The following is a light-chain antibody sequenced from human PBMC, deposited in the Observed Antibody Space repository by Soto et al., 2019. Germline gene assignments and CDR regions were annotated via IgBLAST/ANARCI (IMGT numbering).Light chain of an antibody. CDR1: SSDVGGYNF. Sequence: QSALTQPASVSGSPGQSIAISCTGTSSDVGGYNFVSWYQQHPGKAPKLMIHEVSNRPSGVSDSFSGSKSGNTASLTISGLQADDEADYYCSSHTSYNTRDFGTGTKVTVL. CDR2: EVS. CDR3: SSHTSYNTRD. J-gene: IGLJ1*01. V-gene: IGLV2-14*01.